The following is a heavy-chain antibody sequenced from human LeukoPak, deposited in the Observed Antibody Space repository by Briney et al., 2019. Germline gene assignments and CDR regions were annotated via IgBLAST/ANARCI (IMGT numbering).Heavy chain of an antibody. D-gene: IGHD3-16*02. Sequence: PGRSLRLSCAASGFTFSSYGMHWVRQAPGKGLEWVAVISYDGSNKYYADSVKGRFTISRDNSKNTLYLQMNSLRAEDTAVYYCAKEGDHYDYVWGSYRSHGYFDLWGRGTLVTVSS. J-gene: IGHJ2*01. CDR1: GFTFSSYG. CDR2: ISYDGSNK. CDR3: AKEGDHYDYVWGSYRSHGYFDL. V-gene: IGHV3-30*18.